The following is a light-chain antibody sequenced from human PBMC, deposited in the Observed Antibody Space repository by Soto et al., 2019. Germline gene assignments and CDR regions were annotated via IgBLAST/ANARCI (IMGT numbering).Light chain of an antibody. CDR3: QQYNHWPRMLS. V-gene: IGKV3-15*01. CDR2: DTS. CDR1: QSLSSN. J-gene: IGKJ4*01. Sequence: EIELTQFPATLSVSPGETATLTCRASQSLSSNLAWYQQRRGQAPRLLMFDTSTRASGTPARFSGSGSGTEFTLTIASLQSEDFAFYYCQQYNHWPRMLSFGGGTKVDIK.